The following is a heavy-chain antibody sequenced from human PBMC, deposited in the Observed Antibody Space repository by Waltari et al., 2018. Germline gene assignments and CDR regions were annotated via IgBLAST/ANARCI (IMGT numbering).Heavy chain of an antibody. CDR2: MNPNSGNT. CDR1: GYTFTSYD. J-gene: IGHJ6*02. CDR3: ARQSGYYYYYYGMDV. Sequence: QVQLVQSGAEVKKPGASVKVSCKASGYTFTSYDINWVRQATGQGLEWMGWMNPNSGNTGYAQKFQGRGTLPRNTSISTAYMELSSLRSEDTAVYYCARQSGYYYYYYGMDVWGQGTTVTVSS. V-gene: IGHV1-8*01. D-gene: IGHD6-19*01.